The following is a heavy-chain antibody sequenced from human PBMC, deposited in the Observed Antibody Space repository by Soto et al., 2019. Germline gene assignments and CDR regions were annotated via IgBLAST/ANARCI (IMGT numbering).Heavy chain of an antibody. D-gene: IGHD6-19*01. J-gene: IGHJ4*02. CDR3: AKVGRSGAVAGLFDC. V-gene: IGHV3-23*01. CDR1: GFTFSSYG. Sequence: EMQLLESGGGLVQPGGSLRVSCAASGFTFSSYGMGWVRQAPGKGLEWVSSISGSGDTTYNADSVKGRFTTSRDNSKDTLYLQMNSLRVEDTAVYYCAKVGRSGAVAGLFDCWGQGTLVTVSS. CDR2: ISGSGDTT.